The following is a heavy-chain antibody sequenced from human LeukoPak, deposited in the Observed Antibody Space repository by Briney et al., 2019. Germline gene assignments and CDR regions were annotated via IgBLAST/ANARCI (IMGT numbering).Heavy chain of an antibody. Sequence: PSETLSRTCAVYGGSFSGYYWSWIRQPPGKGLEWIGEINHSGSTNYNPSLKSRVTVSVDTSKNQFSLKLSSVTAADTAVYYCARGLITMVRGVTDYWGQGTLVTVSS. V-gene: IGHV4-34*01. CDR3: ARGLITMVRGVTDY. J-gene: IGHJ4*02. CDR2: INHSGST. CDR1: GGSFSGYY. D-gene: IGHD3-10*01.